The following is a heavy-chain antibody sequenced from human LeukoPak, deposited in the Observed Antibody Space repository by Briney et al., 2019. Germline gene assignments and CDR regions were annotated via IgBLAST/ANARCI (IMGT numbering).Heavy chain of an antibody. V-gene: IGHV1-2*02. CDR3: VRGFSSSFVFDY. CDR2: INSNSGGT. J-gene: IGHJ4*02. D-gene: IGHD6-13*01. CDR1: GYTFSGYY. Sequence: ASVKVSCKASGYTFSGYYMHWVRQAPGQGLEWMGWINSNSGGTNYAQKFQGRVTMTRDTSFSTAYMDLIRVRSDDTAVYYCVRGFSSSFVFDYWGQGTLVTVSS.